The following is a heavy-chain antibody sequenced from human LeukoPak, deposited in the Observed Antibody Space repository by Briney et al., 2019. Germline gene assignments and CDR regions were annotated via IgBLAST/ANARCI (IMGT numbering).Heavy chain of an antibody. J-gene: IGHJ6*03. Sequence: PSETLSLTCAVYGGSFSGYYWSWIRQPPGKGLEWIGYIYYSGSTNYNPSLKSRVTISVDTSKNQFSLKLRSVTAADTAVYYCARGVPYYYYLDVWGKGTTVTVSS. CDR3: ARGVPYYYYLDV. CDR2: IYYSGST. D-gene: IGHD6-6*01. CDR1: GGSFSGYY. V-gene: IGHV4-59*12.